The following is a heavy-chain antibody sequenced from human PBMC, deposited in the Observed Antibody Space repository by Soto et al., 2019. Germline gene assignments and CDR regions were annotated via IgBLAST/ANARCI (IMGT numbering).Heavy chain of an antibody. CDR3: VRDRVTIFGVVIIHGAFDI. CDR2: INHSGST. J-gene: IGHJ3*02. Sequence: SETLSLTCAVYGGSFSGYYWSWIRQPPGKGLEWIGEINHSGSTNYNPSLKSRVTISVDTSKNQFSLKLSSVTAADTAVYYCVRDRVTIFGVVIIHGAFDIWGQGKMVTVSS. D-gene: IGHD3-3*01. V-gene: IGHV4-34*01. CDR1: GGSFSGYY.